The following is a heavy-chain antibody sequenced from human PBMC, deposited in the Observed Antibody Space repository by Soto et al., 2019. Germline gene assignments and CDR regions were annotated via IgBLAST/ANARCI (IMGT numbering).Heavy chain of an antibody. CDR1: GFTFSSYA. J-gene: IGHJ4*02. CDR3: ARLDSSGWSNYFDY. CDR2: ISYDGSNK. Sequence: QVQLVESGGGVVQPGRSLRLSCAASGFTFSSYAMHWVRQAPGKGLEWVAVISYDGSNKYYADSVKGRFTISRDNSKNTLDLQMNSLRAEDTAVYYCARLDSSGWSNYFDYWGQGTLVTVSS. D-gene: IGHD6-19*01. V-gene: IGHV3-30-3*01.